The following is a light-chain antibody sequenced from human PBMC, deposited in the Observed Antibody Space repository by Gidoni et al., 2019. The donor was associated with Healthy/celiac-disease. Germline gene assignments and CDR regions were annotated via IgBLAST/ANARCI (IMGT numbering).Light chain of an antibody. CDR2: GAS. V-gene: IGKV3-15*01. CDR3: QQYNNWPSRA. CDR1: QSVSSN. Sequence: EIVLTQSPATLSVSPGERAPPYCRASQSVSSNLAWYQQKPGQAPRLLIYGASTRATGIPSRFSGSGSGTEFTLTISSLQSEDFAVYDCQQYNNWPSRAFGQXTKVEIK. J-gene: IGKJ1*01.